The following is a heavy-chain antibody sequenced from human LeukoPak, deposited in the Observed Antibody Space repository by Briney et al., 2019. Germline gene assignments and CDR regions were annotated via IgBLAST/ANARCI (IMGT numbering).Heavy chain of an antibody. V-gene: IGHV4-4*07. D-gene: IGHD5-24*01. CDR1: GGSIGSYY. J-gene: IGHJ4*02. CDR3: ARAGPRRDGYNGDY. Sequence: SETLSLTCSVSGGSIGSYYWSWIRQPAGKGLEWIGRIYSSGITNYNPSLKSRVTISGDTSKKQFSLKLSSVTAADTAVYYCARAGPRRDGYNGDYWGQGTLVTVSS. CDR2: IYSSGIT.